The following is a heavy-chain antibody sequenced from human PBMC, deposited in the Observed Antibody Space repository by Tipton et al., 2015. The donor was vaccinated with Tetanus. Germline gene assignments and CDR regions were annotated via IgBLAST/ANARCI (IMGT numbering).Heavy chain of an antibody. CDR2: IYYSGDT. Sequence: TLSLTCTVSGDSISRGGYFWNWIRQRPGEGPEWVGYIYYSGDTYYKPSLKRRVSMSGDTSKNQFSLNLSSVAVADTAVYYCSRDQGGGRVVRLNWLDPWGQGTLVTVSS. CDR3: SRDQGGGRVVRLNWLDP. J-gene: IGHJ5*02. D-gene: IGHD6-6*01. V-gene: IGHV4-31*03. CDR1: GDSISRGGYF.